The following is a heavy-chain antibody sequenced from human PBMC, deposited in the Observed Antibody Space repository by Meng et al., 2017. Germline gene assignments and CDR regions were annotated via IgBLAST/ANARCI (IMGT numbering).Heavy chain of an antibody. V-gene: IGHV4-39*07. CDR1: GGSISSSSYY. CDR3: ARVPYYGSGSYQYNWFDP. CDR2: IYYSGST. D-gene: IGHD3-10*01. Sequence: QLQRQEPGPGLVKPSETLSLTCTVSGGSISSSSYYWGWIRQPPGKGLEWIGSIYYSGSTYYNPSLKSRVTISVDTSKNQFSLKLSSVTAADTAVYYCARVPYYGSGSYQYNWFDPWGQGTLVTVSS. J-gene: IGHJ5*02.